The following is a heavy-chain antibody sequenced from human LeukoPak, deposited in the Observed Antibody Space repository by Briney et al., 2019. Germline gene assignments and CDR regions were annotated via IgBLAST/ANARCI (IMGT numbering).Heavy chain of an antibody. CDR2: IKSKTDGGTT. CDR3: TTDPSYYDILTGYYIALP. CDR1: GFTFSDAW. D-gene: IGHD3-9*01. J-gene: IGHJ5*02. V-gene: IGHV3-15*01. Sequence: GGSLRLSCAASGFTFSDAWMSWVRQAPGKGLEWVGRIKSKTDGGTTDYAAPVKGRFTISRDDSKNTLYLQMNSLKTEDTAVYYCTTDPSYYDILTGYYIALPWGQGTLVTVSS.